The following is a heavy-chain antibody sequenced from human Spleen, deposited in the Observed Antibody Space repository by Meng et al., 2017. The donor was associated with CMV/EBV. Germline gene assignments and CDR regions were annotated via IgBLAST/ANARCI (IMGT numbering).Heavy chain of an antibody. J-gene: IGHJ5*02. CDR2: IYHSGST. V-gene: IGHV4-38-2*02. CDR3: ARARRRDWFDP. CDR1: GYSISSGYY. D-gene: IGHD1-14*01. Sequence: SETLSLTCTVSGYSISSGYYWGWVRQPPGKGLEWIGSIYHSGSTYYNPSLKSRVTISVDTSKNQFSLKLSSVTAADTAVYYCARARRRDWFDPWGQGTLVTVSS.